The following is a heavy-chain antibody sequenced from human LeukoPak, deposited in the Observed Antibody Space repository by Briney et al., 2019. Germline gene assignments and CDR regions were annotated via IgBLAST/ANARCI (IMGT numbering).Heavy chain of an antibody. CDR2: IDPYTGNT. CDR1: GYTFVGYY. V-gene: IGHV1-2*02. Sequence: ASVTVSCKASGYTFVGYYLHWVRQAHGQGLERMAWIDPYTGNTHYAQKFQGKSTVTEDTSISTTYMELSWLTSVDTALYDCARECSSSEHWGQGTLVTVSS. D-gene: IGHD2-15*01. J-gene: IGHJ1*01. CDR3: ARECSSSEH.